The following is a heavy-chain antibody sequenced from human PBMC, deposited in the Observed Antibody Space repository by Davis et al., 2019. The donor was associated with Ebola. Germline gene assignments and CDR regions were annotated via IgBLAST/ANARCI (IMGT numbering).Heavy chain of an antibody. Sequence: SVKVSCKASRCTFSSYTISWVRQAPGQGLEWMGRIIPILGIANYAQKFQGRVTITADNSTSTAYMELSSLRSEDTAVYYCARDAGTTSDYWGQGTLVTVSS. CDR2: IIPILGIA. J-gene: IGHJ4*02. V-gene: IGHV1-69*04. CDR1: RCTFSSYT. D-gene: IGHD6-13*01. CDR3: ARDAGTTSDY.